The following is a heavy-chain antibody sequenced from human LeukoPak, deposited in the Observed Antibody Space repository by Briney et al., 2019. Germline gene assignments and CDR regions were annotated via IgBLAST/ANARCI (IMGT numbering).Heavy chain of an antibody. V-gene: IGHV3-23*01. CDR1: GFTFSRYA. D-gene: IGHD1-14*01. CDR2: ISYSGGST. J-gene: IGHJ6*02. CDR3: GRETSGMDV. Sequence: GGSLRLSCAASGFTFSRYAMSWVRQAPGQGLDWVSVISYSGGSTYYADSVKRRVSIPRDNSKNTLYLQMSRLRGEDAAVYYCGRETSGMDVWGQGTTVTVSS.